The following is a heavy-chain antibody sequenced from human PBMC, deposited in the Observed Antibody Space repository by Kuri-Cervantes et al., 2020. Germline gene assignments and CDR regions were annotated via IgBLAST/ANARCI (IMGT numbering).Heavy chain of an antibody. CDR3: ASSQYCTGGVCPPLGQYYMDV. Sequence: SVKVSCKASGGTFSSYAISWVRQARGQRLEWIGWIVVGSGNTNYAQKFQGRVTITADESTSTAYMELSSLRSEDTAVYYCASSQYCTGGVCPPLGQYYMDVWGKGTTVTVSS. CDR2: IVVGSGNT. V-gene: IGHV1-69*13. D-gene: IGHD2-8*02. J-gene: IGHJ6*03. CDR1: GGTFSSYA.